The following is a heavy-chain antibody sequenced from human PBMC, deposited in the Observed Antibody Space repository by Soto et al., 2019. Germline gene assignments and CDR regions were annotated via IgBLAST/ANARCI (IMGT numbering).Heavy chain of an antibody. CDR3: ARTDRDFYGLHV. Sequence: EVQLVEAGGGLVQPGGSLRLSCEASGCNFRNYDMHWVRQGTGQGREWVSGISAAGDPDYADSVEVRFTISRENAQTSFFLHINSLRVGDTALYYCARTDRDFYGLHVWGQGTTVIVSS. V-gene: IGHV3-13*05. CDR1: GCNFRNYD. CDR2: ISAAGDP. J-gene: IGHJ6*02.